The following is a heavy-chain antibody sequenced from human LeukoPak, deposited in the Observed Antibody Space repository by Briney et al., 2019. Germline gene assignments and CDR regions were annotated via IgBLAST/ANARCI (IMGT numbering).Heavy chain of an antibody. Sequence: GGSLRLSCVASGFTFSTYWMHWVRQAPGKGLVWVSRINTDGSSISYADSVKGRFTISRDNAKNTLYLQMNRLRAEDTAVYYCARADFWTGYYGYWGQGILVTVSS. D-gene: IGHD3/OR15-3a*01. V-gene: IGHV3-74*01. CDR3: ARADFWTGYYGY. CDR1: GFTFSTYW. J-gene: IGHJ4*02. CDR2: INTDGSSI.